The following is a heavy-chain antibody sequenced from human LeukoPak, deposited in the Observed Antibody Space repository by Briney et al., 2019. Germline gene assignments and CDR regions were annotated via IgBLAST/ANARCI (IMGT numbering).Heavy chain of an antibody. Sequence: SETLSLTCTVSGGSISGYYWSWIRRPPGKGPEWIGYIYYSGSTNYNPSLKSRVTISVDTSKNQFSLKMNSVTAADTAVYYCARLASSGWSHCDYWGQGTLVTVSS. CDR3: ARLASSGWSHCDY. CDR1: GGSISGYY. V-gene: IGHV4-59*08. CDR2: IYYSGST. D-gene: IGHD6-19*01. J-gene: IGHJ4*02.